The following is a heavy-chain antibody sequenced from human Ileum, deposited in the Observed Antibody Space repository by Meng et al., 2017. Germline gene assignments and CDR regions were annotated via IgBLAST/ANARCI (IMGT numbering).Heavy chain of an antibody. CDR1: GGSISICNL. Sequence: SGPGPVSTWGTLSLTCAVSGGSISICNLWSWDRQPPGKGLEWIGEIYHSGSTNYNPSLKSRVTISVDKSKNQFSLKLSSVTAADTAVYYCASLRYNWNYSADYWGQGTLVTVSS. D-gene: IGHD1-7*01. V-gene: IGHV4-4*02. CDR2: IYHSGST. CDR3: ASLRYNWNYSADY. J-gene: IGHJ4*02.